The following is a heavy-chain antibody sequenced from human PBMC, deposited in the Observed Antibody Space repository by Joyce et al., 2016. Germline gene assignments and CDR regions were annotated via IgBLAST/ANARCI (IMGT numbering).Heavy chain of an antibody. D-gene: IGHD6-6*01. Sequence: EVQLVESGGGLVQPGGSLRLSCAASVFSFSGYWIHWVRQAPGKGLVWVSRINTDGSSTRFADSVKGRFTISRDNAKNTRYLQMNSLRAEDTAVYYGVRGISARPGGPNWFDPWGQGTLVTVSS. J-gene: IGHJ5*02. CDR1: VFSFSGYW. CDR2: INTDGSST. CDR3: VRGISARPGGPNWFDP. V-gene: IGHV3-74*01.